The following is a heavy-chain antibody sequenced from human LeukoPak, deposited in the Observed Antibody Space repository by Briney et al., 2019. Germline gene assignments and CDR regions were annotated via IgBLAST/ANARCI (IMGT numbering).Heavy chain of an antibody. J-gene: IGHJ4*02. D-gene: IGHD5-18*01. CDR1: VFTVSSNY. CDR2: IYSGGST. Sequence: GGCLRLSCAASVFTVSSNYMSWVRQAPWKGLEWVSVIYSGGSTYYADSVKGRFTISRDNSKNTLYLQMNGLRAEDTAVYYCARALRGYSYGAFDYWGQGTLVTVSS. V-gene: IGHV3-53*01. CDR3: ARALRGYSYGAFDY.